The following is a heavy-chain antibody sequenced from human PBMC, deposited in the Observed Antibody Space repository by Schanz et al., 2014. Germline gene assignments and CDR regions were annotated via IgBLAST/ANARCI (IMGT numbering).Heavy chain of an antibody. D-gene: IGHD2-2*01. CDR2: IGTSGGT. Sequence: EVQLLESGGGLVQPGGSLRLSCEASGFSFGNYVMSWVRQAPGKGLEWVSTIGTSGGTNYAESVKGRFTISRDNSKNTLYLQMNSLRAEDTAVYYCARVKYCTITRCYRTETEGIYYMDVWGKGTTVTVSS. J-gene: IGHJ6*03. V-gene: IGHV3-23*01. CDR3: ARVKYCTITRCYRTETEGIYYMDV. CDR1: GFSFGNYV.